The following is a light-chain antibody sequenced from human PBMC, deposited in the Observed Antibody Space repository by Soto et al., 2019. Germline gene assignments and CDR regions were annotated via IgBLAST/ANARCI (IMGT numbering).Light chain of an antibody. Sequence: QSALTQPASVSGSPGQSITISCTGTSSDVGGYNYVSWYQQHSGRAPKLMIYDVRNRPSGVSDRVSGSKSGNTASLTISGLQAEDEADYYCSSYTTSSIVVFGGGTKLTVL. V-gene: IGLV2-14*03. CDR2: DVR. CDR3: SSYTTSSIVV. CDR1: SSDVGGYNY. J-gene: IGLJ2*01.